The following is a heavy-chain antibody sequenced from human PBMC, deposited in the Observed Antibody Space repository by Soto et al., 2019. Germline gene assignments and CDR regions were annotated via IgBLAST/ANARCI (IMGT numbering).Heavy chain of an antibody. CDR1: GFTFSSYW. D-gene: IGHD3-3*01. J-gene: IGHJ6*02. Sequence: GWSLRLSCAASGFTFSSYWMSWVRQAPGKGLEWVANIKQDGSEKYYVDSVKGRFTISRDNAKNSLYLQMNSLRAEDTAVYYCARAFWSGYPALGYYYGMDVWGQGTTVTVSS. V-gene: IGHV3-7*03. CDR3: ARAFWSGYPALGYYYGMDV. CDR2: IKQDGSEK.